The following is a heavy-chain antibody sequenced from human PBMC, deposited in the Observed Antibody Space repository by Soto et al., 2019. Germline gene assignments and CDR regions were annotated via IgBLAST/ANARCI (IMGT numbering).Heavy chain of an antibody. Sequence: PSETLSLTCTVSGGSFSSGGYYWSCIRQLPGKGLEWIGYIYYSGSTYYNPPLKSRFTISLDTSKNQFSLKLSSVTAADTAVYYCARATSFSGHHGYWGQGTLVTVSS. J-gene: IGHJ4*02. CDR3: ARATSFSGHHGY. CDR1: GGSFSSGGYY. D-gene: IGHD2-8*02. CDR2: IYYSGST. V-gene: IGHV4-31*03.